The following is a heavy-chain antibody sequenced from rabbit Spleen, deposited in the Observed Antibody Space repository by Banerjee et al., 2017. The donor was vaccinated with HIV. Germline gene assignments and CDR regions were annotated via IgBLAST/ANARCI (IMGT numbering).Heavy chain of an antibody. CDR3: ARDLVGVIGWNFYL. CDR2: IAAGSGGTT. CDR1: GFSFISGYY. V-gene: IGHV1S40*01. D-gene: IGHD1-1*01. J-gene: IGHJ4*01. Sequence: QSLEESGGDLVQPEGSLTLTCKASGFSFISGYYVCWVRQAPGKGLEWIACIAAGSGGTTYYATWAKGRFTISRTSSTTVTLRMTSLTAADRAAYFCARDLVGVIGWNFYLWGPGTLVTVS.